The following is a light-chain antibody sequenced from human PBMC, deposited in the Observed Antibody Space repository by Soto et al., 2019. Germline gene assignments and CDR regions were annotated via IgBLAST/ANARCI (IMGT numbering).Light chain of an antibody. CDR3: QQSHSSPLT. J-gene: IGKJ4*01. CDR1: QSISNR. Sequence: IQMTQSPSSLSASVGDRVTITCRASQSISNRLNWYQQKPGRAPELLIYGAYSLQSGVPSRFSGNGSGTDFTLTISSLQPEDSAAYYCQQSHSSPLTFGGGTKVEFK. CDR2: GAY. V-gene: IGKV1-39*01.